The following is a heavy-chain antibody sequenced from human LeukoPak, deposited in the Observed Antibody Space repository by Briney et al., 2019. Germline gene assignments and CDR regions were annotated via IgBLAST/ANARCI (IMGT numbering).Heavy chain of an antibody. CDR1: GFIFSSYS. J-gene: IGHJ4*02. CDR2: ISDTSSHI. V-gene: IGHV3-21*01. CDR3: AREYSGYVPDY. D-gene: IGHD5-12*01. Sequence: GGSLRLSCAASGFIFSSYSMNWVRQAPGKGPEWASSISDTSSHIYYADSVKGRFTVSRDNARNSLYLQMNSLRVEDTAVYYCAREYSGYVPDYWGQGTLVTVSS.